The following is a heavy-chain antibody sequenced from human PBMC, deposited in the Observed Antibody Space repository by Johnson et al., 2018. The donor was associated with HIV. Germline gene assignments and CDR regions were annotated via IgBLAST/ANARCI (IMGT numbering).Heavy chain of an antibody. CDR1: GFTFRRYA. Sequence: DQLVECGGGVVQPGRTLILSPAASGFTFRRYALAWVCPAPGKGLELLAVISYDRSNKYYADLVKARFIISRDDSKNPLYLQMSSLSAEDTAVYYCAREGGQWLVLVDAFDIWGQGTVVIVSS. CDR2: ISYDRSNK. D-gene: IGHD6-19*01. V-gene: IGHV3-30*04. J-gene: IGHJ3*02. CDR3: AREGGQWLVLVDAFDI.